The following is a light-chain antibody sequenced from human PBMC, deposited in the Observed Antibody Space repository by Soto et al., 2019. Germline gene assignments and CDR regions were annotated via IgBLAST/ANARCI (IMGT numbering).Light chain of an antibody. J-gene: IGLJ3*02. Sequence: QSVLTQPPSTSGTPGQRVTISCSGSSSNIGSNHVYWYQQLPGTAPKLLIYRNSLRPSGVPDRFSGSKSGTSASLAISGLRSEDEADYYCGAWDDSLSGWVFGGGTQLTVL. CDR3: GAWDDSLSGWV. CDR2: RNS. CDR1: SSNIGSNH. V-gene: IGLV1-47*01.